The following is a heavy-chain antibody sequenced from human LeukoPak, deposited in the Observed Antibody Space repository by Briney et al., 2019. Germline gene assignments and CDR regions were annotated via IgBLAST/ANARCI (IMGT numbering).Heavy chain of an antibody. J-gene: IGHJ4*01. D-gene: IGHD3-16*01. V-gene: IGHV3-74*01. CDR3: AGDYIWGRLF. CDR2: ITSDGSTT. Sequence: GGSLRLSCAASGFTFSTYAMSWVRQAPGKGLMWVSRITSDGSTTWYADSVKGRFTVSRDNAKNTLFLEMNSLRDEDTAVYYCAGDYIWGRLFWGQGTLATVSS. CDR1: GFTFSTYA.